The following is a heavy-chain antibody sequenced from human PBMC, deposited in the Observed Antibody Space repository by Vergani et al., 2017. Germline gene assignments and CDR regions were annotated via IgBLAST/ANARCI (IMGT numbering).Heavy chain of an antibody. J-gene: IGHJ4*02. CDR1: GGSISSYY. D-gene: IGHD3-10*01. CDR3: ARGSGGHLSPSRLYFDY. CDR2: IYYSGST. V-gene: IGHV4-59*06. Sequence: QVQLQESGPGLVKPSETLSLTCTVSGGSISSYYWSWIRQHPGKGLEWIGYIYYSGSTYYNPSLKSRVTISVDTSKNQFSLKLSSVTAADTAVYYCARGSGGHLSPSRLYFDYWGQGTLVTVSS.